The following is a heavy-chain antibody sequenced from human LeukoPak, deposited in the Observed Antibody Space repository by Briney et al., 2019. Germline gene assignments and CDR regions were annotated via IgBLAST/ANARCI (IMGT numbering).Heavy chain of an antibody. J-gene: IGHJ4*02. CDR3: ARRGPRGYSYGYGFFDH. Sequence: SETLSLTCAVYGGSFSGYYWSWIRQPPGKGLEWIGEIDHSGSTNYNPSLKSRVTISVDTSKNQFSLKLSSVTAADTAVYYCARRGPRGYSYGYGFFDHWGQGTLVTVSS. D-gene: IGHD5-18*01. CDR1: GGSFSGYY. CDR2: IDHSGST. V-gene: IGHV4-34*01.